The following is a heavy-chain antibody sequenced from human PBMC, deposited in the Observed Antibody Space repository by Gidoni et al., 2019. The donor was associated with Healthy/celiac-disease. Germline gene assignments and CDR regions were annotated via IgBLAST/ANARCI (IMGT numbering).Heavy chain of an antibody. J-gene: IGHJ4*02. CDR3: AKAPRAGGYYHLLDY. Sequence: CTASGFTFSSYAMSWSAEAPGKGLEWVSAISGSGGSTYYADSVKGRFTISRDNSKNTLYLQMNSLRAEDTAVYYCAKAPRAGGYYHLLDYWGQGTLVTVSS. D-gene: IGHD3-22*01. CDR1: GFTFSSYA. CDR2: ISGSGGST. V-gene: IGHV3-23*01.